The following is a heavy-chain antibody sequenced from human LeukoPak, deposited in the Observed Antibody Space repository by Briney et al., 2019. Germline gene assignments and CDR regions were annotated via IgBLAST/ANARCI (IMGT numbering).Heavy chain of an antibody. J-gene: IGHJ6*03. D-gene: IGHD6-6*01. CDR2: IYHSGSI. Sequence: SETLSLTCTVSGYSISNGYYWGWIRQPPGKGLEWIGSIYHSGSIYYNPSLKSRVTISVDTSKNQFSLKLSSVTAADTAVYYCARVGAVAARPRDYYYMDVWGKGTTVTVSS. CDR1: GYSISNGYY. V-gene: IGHV4-38-2*02. CDR3: ARVGAVAARPRDYYYMDV.